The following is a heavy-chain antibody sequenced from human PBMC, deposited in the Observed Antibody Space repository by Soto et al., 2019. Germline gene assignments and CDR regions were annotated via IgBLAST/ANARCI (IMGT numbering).Heavy chain of an antibody. CDR2: ISSSGSKR. Sequence: QVQLVESGGGLVKPGGSLSLSCAASGFTFSDYYMTWIRQAPGKGLEWVSYISSSGSKRYYADSVKGRFTVSRDNPKNSQYLQINSRRAEDTAVYYCAGMHYFGMAIWGQGTAVTVSS. V-gene: IGHV3-11*01. J-gene: IGHJ6*02. CDR3: AGMHYFGMAI. CDR1: GFTFSDYY.